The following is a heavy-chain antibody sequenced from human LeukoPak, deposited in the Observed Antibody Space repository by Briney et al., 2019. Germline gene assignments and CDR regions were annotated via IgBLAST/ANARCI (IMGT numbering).Heavy chain of an antibody. CDR2: ISWNSGSI. CDR3: AKGGDYYYGSGSYSDYFDY. D-gene: IGHD3-10*01. V-gene: IGHV3-9*01. CDR1: GSTFDDYA. Sequence: GGSLRLSCAAPGSTFDDYAMHWVRKAPGKGLGWVSGISWNSGSIGYADSVKGRFTIARDNAKNSLYLQMNSLRAEDTALYYCAKGGDYYYGSGSYSDYFDYWGQGTLVTVSS. J-gene: IGHJ4*02.